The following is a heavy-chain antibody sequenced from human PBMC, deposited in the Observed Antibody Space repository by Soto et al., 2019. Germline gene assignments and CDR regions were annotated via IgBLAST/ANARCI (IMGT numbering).Heavy chain of an antibody. CDR3: ARLVEYYDILTGYCYYFDY. V-gene: IGHV4-39*01. D-gene: IGHD3-9*01. CDR1: GGSISSSSYY. J-gene: IGHJ4*02. Sequence: SETLSLTCTVSGGSISSSSYYWGWIRQPPGKGLEWIGSIYYSGSTYYNPSLKSRVTISVDTSKNQFSLKLSSVTAADTAVYYCARLVEYYDILTGYCYYFDYWGQGTLVTVSS. CDR2: IYYSGST.